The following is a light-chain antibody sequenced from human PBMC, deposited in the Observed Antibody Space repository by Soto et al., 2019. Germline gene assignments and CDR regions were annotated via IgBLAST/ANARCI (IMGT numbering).Light chain of an antibody. CDR3: QQYGSLWT. CDR1: QSVSSSY. V-gene: IGKV3-20*01. Sequence: DIVLTQSPGTLSLSPGERATLSCRASQSVSSSYLAWYQQKPGQAPRLLIYGASSRATGIPDRFSGSGSGTDFTLTISRLEPEDFAVYYCQQYGSLWTFGQGTNVEIK. J-gene: IGKJ1*01. CDR2: GAS.